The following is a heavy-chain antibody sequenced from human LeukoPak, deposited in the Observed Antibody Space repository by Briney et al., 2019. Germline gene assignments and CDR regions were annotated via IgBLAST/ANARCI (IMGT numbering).Heavy chain of an antibody. D-gene: IGHD4-23*01. V-gene: IGHV1-18*01. CDR1: GYTFTSYG. CDR2: ISAYNGNT. CDR3: ARDYGGNVRPGY. J-gene: IGHJ4*02. Sequence: ASVKVSCKASGYTFTSYGISWLRQAPGQGLEWMGWISAYNGNTNYAQKLQGRVTMTTDTSTSTAYMGLRSLRSDDTAVYYCARDYGGNVRPGYWGQGTLVTVSS.